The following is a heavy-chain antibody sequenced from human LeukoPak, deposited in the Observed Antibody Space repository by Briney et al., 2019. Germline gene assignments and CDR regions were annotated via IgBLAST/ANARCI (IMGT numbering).Heavy chain of an antibody. CDR3: ERDHHCSSPSRIAQFDY. D-gene: IGHD2-2*01. V-gene: IGHV3-7*01. Sequence: GGSLRLSCASSGFTFSSYWMSWVRQAPGKGLEWVANINQDGSEKYYVDSVKGRFTISRDNAKNSLYLQMNSLRAEDTAGYYFERDHHCSSPSRIAQFDYWGQGPLVTVAS. CDR2: INQDGSEK. J-gene: IGHJ4*02. CDR1: GFTFSSYW.